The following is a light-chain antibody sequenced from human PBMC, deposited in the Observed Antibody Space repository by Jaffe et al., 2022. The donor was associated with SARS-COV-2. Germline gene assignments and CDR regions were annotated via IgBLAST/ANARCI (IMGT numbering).Light chain of an antibody. V-gene: IGKV4-1*01. J-gene: IGKJ1*01. CDR1: QSVLHSSNNHNY. CDR3: QQYYSNPPT. Sequence: DIVMTQSSDSLAVSLGERATINCKSSQSVLHSSNNHNYLTWYQHKPGQPPKLLIYWASFRESGVPDRFSGSGSGTDFTLTISSLQAEDVAVYYCQQYYSNPPTFGQGTKVEIK. CDR2: WAS.